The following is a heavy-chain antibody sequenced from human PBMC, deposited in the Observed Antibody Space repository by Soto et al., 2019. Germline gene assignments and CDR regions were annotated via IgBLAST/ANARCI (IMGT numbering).Heavy chain of an antibody. CDR2: VNPDSGKT. Sequence: QVQLVQSGAEVKKPGASVKVSCKASGYTFITYDINWVRQATGQGLEWVGWVNPDSGKTDYARKFQGRVTMTRNTSISTVYMELSVLRSEDTAVYYCARGNWVDPWGQGTLVTVSS. J-gene: IGHJ5*02. CDR3: ARGNWVDP. V-gene: IGHV1-8*01. CDR1: GYTFITYD.